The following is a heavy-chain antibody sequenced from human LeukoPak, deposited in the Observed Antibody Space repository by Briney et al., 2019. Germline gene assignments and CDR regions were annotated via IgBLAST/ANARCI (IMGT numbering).Heavy chain of an antibody. CDR2: INPGDSGT. CDR1: GYSFTSSW. D-gene: IGHD3-10*01. Sequence: GESLKISCQASGYSFTSSWIGWARQMPGKGLEWMAIINPGDSGTRYSPSFQGQVTISADKSISTVYLQWGSLKASDTAMYYCARQPGAGWFDPWGQGTLVTVSS. J-gene: IGHJ5*02. V-gene: IGHV5-51*01. CDR3: ARQPGAGWFDP.